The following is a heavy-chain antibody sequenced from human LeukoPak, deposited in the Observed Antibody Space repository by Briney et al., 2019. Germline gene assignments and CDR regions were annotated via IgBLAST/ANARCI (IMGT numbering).Heavy chain of an antibody. V-gene: IGHV3-21*01. CDR3: PRRGSGWQALDY. J-gene: IGHJ4*02. CDR2: ISSSSSYI. Sequence: GGCLRLSCAASGLTVSSYSINCVRHAAGKGREWGSSISSSSSYIYYAYSVKGRFTISRENAKNSLYLQMNSRTAEDTAVYYCPRRGSGWQALDYWGQGTLATLSS. D-gene: IGHD6-19*01. CDR1: GLTVSSYS.